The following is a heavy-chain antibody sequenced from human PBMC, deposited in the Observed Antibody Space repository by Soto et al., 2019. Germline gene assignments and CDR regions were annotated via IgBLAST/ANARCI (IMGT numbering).Heavy chain of an antibody. CDR1: GFTFSRNG. CDR2: IWYDGSNK. CDR3: ARETGYRIGYFGWLDS. D-gene: IGHD6-19*01. Sequence: QVQLVESGGGVVQPGRSLRLSCAASGFTFSRNGMHWVRQAPGKGLEWVALIWYDGSNKYYADSVKGRFAISRDNSKNTQYLQMNSIRAEDTAVYYCARETGYRIGYFGWLDSWGQGTLVSVA. J-gene: IGHJ5*01. V-gene: IGHV3-33*01.